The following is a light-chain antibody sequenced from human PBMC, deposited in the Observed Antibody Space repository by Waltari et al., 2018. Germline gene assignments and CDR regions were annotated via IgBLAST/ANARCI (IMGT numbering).Light chain of an antibody. CDR1: QRPLHSDGKTH. CDR2: EVS. J-gene: IGKJ4*01. Sequence: DVVMTQTPLALSVTPGQPASLSSKSSQRPLHSDGKTHLYWYLQKPGQPPQLLIYEVSNRFSGVPDRFSGSGSGTDFTLKISRVEAEDVGLYYCMQSIQFPLTFGGGTKVEIK. CDR3: MQSIQFPLT. V-gene: IGKV2D-29*01.